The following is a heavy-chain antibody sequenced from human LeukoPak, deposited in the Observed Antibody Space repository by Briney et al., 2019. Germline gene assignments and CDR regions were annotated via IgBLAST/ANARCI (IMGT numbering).Heavy chain of an antibody. CDR1: GGSISSYY. V-gene: IGHV4-59*01. CDR2: IFYSGRT. D-gene: IGHD2-21*02. CDR3: ARQGHIVVVTATFFDY. J-gene: IGHJ4*02. Sequence: SETLSLTCTVSGGSISSYYWNWIRQPPGKGLEWIGYIFYSGRTSYNPSLKSRVTLSVDTSKNWFSLRLTSVTAADTAVYYCARQGHIVVVTATFFDYWGQGTLVTVSS.